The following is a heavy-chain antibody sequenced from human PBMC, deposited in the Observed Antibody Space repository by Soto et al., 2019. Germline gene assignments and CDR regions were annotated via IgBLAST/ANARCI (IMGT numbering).Heavy chain of an antibody. J-gene: IGHJ4*02. V-gene: IGHV3-21*01. CDR2: ISSSSSYI. CDR3: ASGSPAAMYSSGLFDY. CDR1: GFTFSSYG. Sequence: GGSLRLSCAASGFTFSSYGMNWVRQAPGKGLEWVSSISSSSSYIYYADSVKGRFTISRDNAKNSLHLQMNSLRAEDTAVYYCASGSPAAMYSSGLFDYWGQGTLVTVSS. D-gene: IGHD6-19*01.